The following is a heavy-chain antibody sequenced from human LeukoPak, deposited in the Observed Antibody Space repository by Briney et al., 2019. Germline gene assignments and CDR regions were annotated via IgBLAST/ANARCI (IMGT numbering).Heavy chain of an antibody. V-gene: IGHV3-48*02. CDR2: ISSSSSTI. CDR3: AGGVRSGYPFDP. Sequence: GGSPRLSCAASGFTFTSYTMNWVRQAPGKGLEWVSYISSSSSTIYYADSVKGRFTISRDNAKNSLYLQMNSLRDEDTAVYYCAGGVRSGYPFDPWGQGTLVTVSS. J-gene: IGHJ5*02. CDR1: GFTFTSYT. D-gene: IGHD3-22*01.